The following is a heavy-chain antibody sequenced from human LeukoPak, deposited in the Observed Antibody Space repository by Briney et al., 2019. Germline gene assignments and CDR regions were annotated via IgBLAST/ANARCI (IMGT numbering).Heavy chain of an antibody. Sequence: SETLSLTCAVYGGSFSGYYWSWIRQPPGKGLEWIGEINHSGSTNYNPSLKSRVTISVDTSKNQFSLKLSSVTAADTAVYYCARHGYCSSTSSWGGFDYWGQGTLVTVSS. J-gene: IGHJ4*02. V-gene: IGHV4-34*01. CDR2: INHSGST. CDR1: GGSFSGYY. CDR3: ARHGYCSSTSSWGGFDY. D-gene: IGHD2-2*03.